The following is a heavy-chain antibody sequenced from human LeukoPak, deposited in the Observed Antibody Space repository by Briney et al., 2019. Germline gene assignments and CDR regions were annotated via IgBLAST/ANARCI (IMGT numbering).Heavy chain of an antibody. Sequence: PSETLSLTCAVYGGSFSGYYWSWIRQPPGKGLEGIGEINHSGSTNYNPSLKSRVTISVDTSKNQFSLKLSSVTAADTAVYYCAAVVKPSKLWYGVDYWGQGTLVTVSS. CDR3: AAVVKPSKLWYGVDY. V-gene: IGHV4-34*01. CDR1: GGSFSGYY. D-gene: IGHD3-10*01. J-gene: IGHJ4*02. CDR2: INHSGST.